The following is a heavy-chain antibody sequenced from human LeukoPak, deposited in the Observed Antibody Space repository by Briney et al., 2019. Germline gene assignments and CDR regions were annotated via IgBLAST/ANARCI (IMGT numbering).Heavy chain of an antibody. Sequence: GGSLRLSCAASGFTFSSYAMSWVRQAPGKGLEWVAVISYDGSNKYYADSVKGRFTISKDNAKNSLYLQMNSLRAEDTAVYYCARDHCSSTSCWFDYWGQGTLVTVSS. J-gene: IGHJ4*02. CDR3: ARDHCSSTSCWFDY. CDR1: GFTFSSYA. CDR2: ISYDGSNK. V-gene: IGHV3-30-3*01. D-gene: IGHD2-2*01.